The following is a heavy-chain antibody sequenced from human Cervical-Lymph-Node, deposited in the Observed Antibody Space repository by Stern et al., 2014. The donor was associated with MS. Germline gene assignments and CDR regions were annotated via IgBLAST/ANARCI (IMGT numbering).Heavy chain of an antibody. V-gene: IGHV3-23*04. D-gene: IGHD2-2*01. CDR1: GFTFSTYA. CDR2: ISDSGVYS. CDR3: AKDLGRGVVVVPLYGLDV. J-gene: IGHJ6*02. Sequence: EVQLVESGGGLVQPGGSLRLYCAASGFTFSTYAFSWVRQAPGKGLGWVPSISDSGVYSSLADSVKGRFTISRDNSKSMLYLEMQSLRAEDTAVYHCAKDLGRGVVVVPLYGLDVWGQGTTVTVSS.